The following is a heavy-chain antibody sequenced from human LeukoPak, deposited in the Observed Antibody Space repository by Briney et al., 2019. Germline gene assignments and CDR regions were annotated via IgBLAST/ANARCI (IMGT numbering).Heavy chain of an antibody. J-gene: IGHJ3*02. CDR2: ISSSSSYI. D-gene: IGHD3-10*01. CDR3: ARDSGILQSPHAFDI. CDR1: GFMFSNYW. V-gene: IGHV3-21*01. Sequence: GGSLRLSCAASGFMFSNYWMSWVRQAPGKGLEWVSSISSSSSYIYYADSVKGRFTISRDNAKNSLYLQMNSLRAEDTAVYYCARDSGILQSPHAFDIWGQGSMVTVSS.